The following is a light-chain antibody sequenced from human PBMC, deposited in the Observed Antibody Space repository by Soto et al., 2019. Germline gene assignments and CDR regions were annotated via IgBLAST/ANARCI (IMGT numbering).Light chain of an antibody. CDR2: RTS. J-gene: IGLJ3*02. V-gene: IGLV7-43*01. CDR3: VLLYGGAWV. Sequence: QAVVTQEPSLTVSPGGTVTLTCALTTGAVTSDYYPNWFQRRPGQALRTLIYRTSNKHSWTPARFSGSLLGGKAALTLSGVQPEDEADYYCVLLYGGAWVFGGATKLTVL. CDR1: TGAVTSDYY.